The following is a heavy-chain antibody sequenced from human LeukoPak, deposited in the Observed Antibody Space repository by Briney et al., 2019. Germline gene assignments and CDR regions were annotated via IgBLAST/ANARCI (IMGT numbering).Heavy chain of an antibody. D-gene: IGHD3-9*01. CDR1: GFTFSSYS. V-gene: IGHV3-21*01. Sequence: GGSLTLSCAASGFTFSSYSMNCVRQAPGKGREWVSSIISSSSYIYYADSVKGPFTISRHNPKNSLYLQMNSLRAEDTAVYYCGRDSLRYFTAFDMWGQGT. J-gene: IGHJ3*02. CDR2: IISSSSYI. CDR3: GRDSLRYFTAFDM.